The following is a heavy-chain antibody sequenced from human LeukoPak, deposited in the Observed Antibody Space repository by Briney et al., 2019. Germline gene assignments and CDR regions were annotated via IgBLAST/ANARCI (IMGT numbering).Heavy chain of an antibody. CDR1: GGTFSSYA. J-gene: IGHJ4*02. D-gene: IGHD6-13*01. CDR3: ARDDGSSSWYFDY. Sequence: VASVKVPCKASGGTFSSYAISWVRQAPGQGLEWMGRIIPIFGIANYAQKFQGRVTITADKSTSTAYMELSSLRSEDTAVYYCARDDGSSSWYFDYWGQGTLVTVSS. V-gene: IGHV1-69*04. CDR2: IIPIFGIA.